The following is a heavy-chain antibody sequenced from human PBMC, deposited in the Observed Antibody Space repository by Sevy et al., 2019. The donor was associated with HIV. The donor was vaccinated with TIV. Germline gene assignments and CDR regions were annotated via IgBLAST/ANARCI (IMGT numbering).Heavy chain of an antibody. CDR1: GFIFSSYA. V-gene: IGHV3-30-3*01. D-gene: IGHD6-13*01. Sequence: GGSLRLSCVASGFIFSSYAMHWVRQVPGKGLEWVAVISYDGTKKYYEDSVKGRFTISRDNSKNTLFLQMNSLRAEDTGVYYCATGGYGSSCPIDYWGQGTLVTVSS. CDR3: ATGGYGSSCPIDY. J-gene: IGHJ4*02. CDR2: ISYDGTKK.